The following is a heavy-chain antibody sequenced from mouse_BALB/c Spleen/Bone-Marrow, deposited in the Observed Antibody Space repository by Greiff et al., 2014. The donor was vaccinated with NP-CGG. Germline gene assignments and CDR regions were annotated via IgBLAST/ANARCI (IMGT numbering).Heavy chain of an antibody. Sequence: QVQLKQSGAELVKPGASVKLSCKASGYTCTSYYMCWVKQRPGQGLEWIGEINPSNGGTNFNEKFKSKATLTVDKSSSTAYMSLSSLTSEDSAVYYCTRSRRAMDHWGQGTSVTVSS. J-gene: IGHJ4*01. D-gene: IGHD2-12*01. V-gene: IGHV1S81*02. CDR1: GYTCTSYY. CDR3: TRSRRAMDH. CDR2: INPSNGGT.